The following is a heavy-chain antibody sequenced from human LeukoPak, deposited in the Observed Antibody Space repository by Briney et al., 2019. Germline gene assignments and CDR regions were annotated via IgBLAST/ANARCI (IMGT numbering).Heavy chain of an antibody. D-gene: IGHD6-6*01. J-gene: IGHJ4*02. Sequence: ASVKVSRKASGGTFSSYAISWVRQAPGQGLEWMGGIIPIFGTANYAQKFQGRVTITADESTSTAYMELSSLRSEDTAVYYCARGGSIAAKIDYWGQGTLVTVSS. CDR3: ARGGSIAAKIDY. V-gene: IGHV1-69*13. CDR2: IIPIFGTA. CDR1: GGTFSSYA.